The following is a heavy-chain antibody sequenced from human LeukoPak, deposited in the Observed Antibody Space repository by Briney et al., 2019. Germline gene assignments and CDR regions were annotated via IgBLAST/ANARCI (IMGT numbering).Heavy chain of an antibody. CDR2: VYNTGSA. J-gene: IGHJ6*03. CDR3: AREPPPYYYYMDV. V-gene: IGHV4-4*07. Sequence: SETLSLTCTISGGSISPYYWSWIRQPAGKGLEWIGRVYNTGSADYKSSLRSRVTMSIDTSRNQFSLRLTSVTAADTAVYHCAREPPPYYYYMDVWGKGTTVTVSS. CDR1: GGSISPYY.